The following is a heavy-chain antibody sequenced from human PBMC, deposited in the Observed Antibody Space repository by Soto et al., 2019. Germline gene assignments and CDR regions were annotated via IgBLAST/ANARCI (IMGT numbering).Heavy chain of an antibody. J-gene: IGHJ4*02. V-gene: IGHV3-15*05. Sequence: KPGGSLRLSCAASGFIFNSAWMFWVRQAPGKGLEWVGRIKGKSDGGTADYAATVKGRFTISRDDSKNTVYLQMNSLKTEDTAVYYCTTRTFYYDSSGYYCAYWGQGTLVTVSS. CDR1: GFIFNSAW. CDR2: IKGKSDGGTA. D-gene: IGHD3-22*01. CDR3: TTRTFYYDSSGYYCAY.